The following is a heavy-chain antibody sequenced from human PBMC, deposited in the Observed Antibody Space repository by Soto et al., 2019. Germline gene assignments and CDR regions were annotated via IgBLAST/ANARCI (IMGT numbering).Heavy chain of an antibody. CDR2: IIPIFGTA. CDR1: GGTFSSYA. V-gene: IGHV1-69*01. CDR3: ALPYYYDSSGYSSHYNWFDP. Sequence: SVKVSCKASGGTFSSYAISWVRQAPGQGLEWMGGIIPIFGTANYAQKFQGRVTITADESTSTAYMELSRLRSEDTAVYYCALPYYYDSSGYSSHYNWFDPWGQGTLVTVS. D-gene: IGHD3-22*01. J-gene: IGHJ5*02.